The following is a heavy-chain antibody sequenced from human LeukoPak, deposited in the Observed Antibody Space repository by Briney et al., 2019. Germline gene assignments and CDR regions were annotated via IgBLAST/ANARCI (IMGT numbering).Heavy chain of an antibody. CDR2: ISYDGSNK. CDR3: AKEGPGGLNF. J-gene: IGHJ4*02. D-gene: IGHD3-10*01. V-gene: IGHV3-30-3*01. Sequence: PGGSLRLSCAASGFTFSSYAMHWVRQAPGKGLEWVAVISYDGSNKYYADSVKGRFTISRDNSKNMLFLQMNSLRIEDTAVYYCAKEGPGGLNFWGQGTLVTVSS. CDR1: GFTFSSYA.